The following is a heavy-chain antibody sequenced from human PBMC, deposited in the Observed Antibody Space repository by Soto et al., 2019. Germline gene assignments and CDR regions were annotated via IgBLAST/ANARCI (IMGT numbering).Heavy chain of an antibody. Sequence: GEALKISCKGSGYSFTSYWIGWVRQMPGKVLEWMGIIYPGDSDTRYSPSFQGQVTISADKSISTAYLQWSSLKASDTAMYYCAGLTRAARRHAVDWFDPWGQGXLVTVCS. J-gene: IGHJ5*02. CDR2: IYPGDSDT. D-gene: IGHD6-6*01. CDR1: GYSFTSYW. CDR3: AGLTRAARRHAVDWFDP. V-gene: IGHV5-51*01.